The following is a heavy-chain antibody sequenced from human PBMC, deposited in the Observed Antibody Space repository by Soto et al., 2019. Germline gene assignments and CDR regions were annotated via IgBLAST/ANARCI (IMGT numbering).Heavy chain of an antibody. D-gene: IGHD1-26*01. J-gene: IGHJ3*02. Sequence: EVQLVESGGGLVQPGGSLRLSCAASGYPFSRHWIHWVRQAQGQGPVGVSRISPDGTVTDYADFVEGRFTISRDNAQNTLYLQMSSLRAEDTAVYYCARPRSMSSSGFDIWGQGTMVIVSS. CDR1: GYPFSRHW. CDR2: ISPDGTVT. V-gene: IGHV3-74*01. CDR3: ARPRSMSSSGFDI.